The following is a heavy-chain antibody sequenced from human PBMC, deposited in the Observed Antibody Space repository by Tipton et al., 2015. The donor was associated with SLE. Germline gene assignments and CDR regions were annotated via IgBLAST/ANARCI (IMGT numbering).Heavy chain of an antibody. D-gene: IGHD2-21*02. J-gene: IGHJ4*02. CDR3: ARRGYCGGDCYPFDY. CDR2: IYYSGST. Sequence: LRLSCTVSGGSISSSSYYWGWIRQPPGKGLEWIGYIYYSGSTNYNPSLKSRVTISVDTSKNQFSLKLSSVTAADTAVYYCARRGYCGGDCYPFDYWGQGTLVTVSS. V-gene: IGHV4-61*05. CDR1: GGSISSSSYY.